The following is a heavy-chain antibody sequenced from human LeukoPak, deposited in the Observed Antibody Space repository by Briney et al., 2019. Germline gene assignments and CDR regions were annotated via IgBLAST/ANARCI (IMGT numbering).Heavy chain of an antibody. Sequence: ASVKVSCKASGYTFTSYGISWVRQAPGQGLEWMGWISAYNGNTNYAQKLQGRVTMTTDTSTSTAYMELRSLRSDDTAMYYRARGRVVVVPAAIHPYYFDYWGQGTLVTVSS. CDR1: GYTFTSYG. J-gene: IGHJ4*02. CDR3: ARGRVVVVPAAIHPYYFDY. V-gene: IGHV1-18*01. D-gene: IGHD2-2*01. CDR2: ISAYNGNT.